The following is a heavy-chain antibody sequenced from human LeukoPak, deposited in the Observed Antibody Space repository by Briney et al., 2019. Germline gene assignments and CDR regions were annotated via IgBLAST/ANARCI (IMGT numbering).Heavy chain of an antibody. J-gene: IGHJ4*02. CDR3: ARHSSYTSGWPLDY. CDR1: GDNFNRHW. V-gene: IGHV5-51*01. Sequence: KDGESLKISCKGSGDNFNRHWIGWVRQMSGKGLEWMGIIYLGDSDTRYSPSFQGQIIISADKSISTAYLQWSSRKASDTAIYYCARHSSYTSGWPLDYWGQGTLVTVSS. CDR2: IYLGDSDT. D-gene: IGHD6-19*01.